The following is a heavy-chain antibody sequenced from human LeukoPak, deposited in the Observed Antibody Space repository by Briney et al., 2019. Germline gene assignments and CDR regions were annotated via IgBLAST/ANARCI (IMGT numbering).Heavy chain of an antibody. Sequence: SVKVSCKASGGTFSSYAISWVRQAPGQGLEWMGGIIPIFGTANYAQKFQGRVTITADESTSTAYMELSSLRSEDTAVYYCASCGLTDCTNGVCYTDAFDIWGQGTMVTVSS. CDR2: IIPIFGTA. CDR3: ASCGLTDCTNGVCYTDAFDI. D-gene: IGHD2-8*01. V-gene: IGHV1-69*13. CDR1: GGTFSSYA. J-gene: IGHJ3*02.